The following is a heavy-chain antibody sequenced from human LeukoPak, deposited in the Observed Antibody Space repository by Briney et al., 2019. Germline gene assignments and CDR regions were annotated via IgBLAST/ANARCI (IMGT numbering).Heavy chain of an antibody. J-gene: IGHJ5*02. V-gene: IGHV4-31*03. CDR1: GGSISSGGYY. CDR2: IYYSGST. D-gene: IGHD6-13*01. CDR3: ARAAAAGSNWFDP. Sequence: PSQTLSLTCTISGGSISSGGYYWSWIRQHPGKGLEWIGYIYYSGSTYYNPSLKSRVTISVDTSKNQFSLKLSSVTAADTAVYYCARAAAAGSNWFDPWGQGTLITVSS.